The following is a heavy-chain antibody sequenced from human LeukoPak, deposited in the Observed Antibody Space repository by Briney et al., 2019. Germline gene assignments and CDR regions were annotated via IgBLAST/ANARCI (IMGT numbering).Heavy chain of an antibody. CDR2: VNPNSGNT. V-gene: IGHV1-8*01. Sequence: ASVKVSCKASGYTFTSYDINWVRQATGQGLEWMGWVNPNSGNTGYAQKFQGRVTMTRNTSISTAYMELSSLRSEDTAVYYCARVPRLTGYSSIDYWGQGTLVTVSS. CDR3: ARVPRLTGYSSIDY. J-gene: IGHJ4*02. CDR1: GYTFTSYD. D-gene: IGHD3-9*01.